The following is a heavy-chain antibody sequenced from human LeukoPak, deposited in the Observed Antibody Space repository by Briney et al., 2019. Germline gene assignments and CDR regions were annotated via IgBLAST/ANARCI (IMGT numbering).Heavy chain of an antibody. CDR3: ARVYGELSHFDY. CDR1: GFTFSTYA. Sequence: SGGSLRLSCAASGFTFSTYAMHWVRQAPGKGLEWLALISWDGATKYYADSVKGRFSISRDNSKNTLFLQMSSLRPEDTSVYYCARVYGELSHFDYWGQGTLVTVSS. CDR2: ISWDGATK. V-gene: IGHV3-30-3*01. J-gene: IGHJ4*02. D-gene: IGHD3-10*01.